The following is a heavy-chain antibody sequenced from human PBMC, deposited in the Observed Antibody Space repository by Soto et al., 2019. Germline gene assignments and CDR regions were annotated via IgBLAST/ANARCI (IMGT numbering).Heavy chain of an antibody. D-gene: IGHD5-18*01. CDR3: ARSVRNELWVEVRNAMDD. V-gene: IGHV1-18*01. Sequence: QAQLVQSGPEVKKPGASVKVSCKASGYTFTTYGISWVRQAPGQGLEWRGWISGYNGPTHYAQKFRGRVNITSDTSTSAAYMALRGLRSADTAMYYCARSVRNELWVEVRNAMDDWDEGTTVTVSS. CDR1: GYTFTTYG. J-gene: IGHJ6*04. CDR2: ISGYNGPT.